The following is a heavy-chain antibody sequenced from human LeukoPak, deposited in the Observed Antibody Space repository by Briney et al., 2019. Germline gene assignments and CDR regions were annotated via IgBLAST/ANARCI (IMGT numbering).Heavy chain of an antibody. Sequence: NPGGSLRLSCAASGFTFSSYSMNWVRQAPGKGLEWVSSISSSSSYIYYADSVKGRFTISRDNAKNSLYLQMNSLRAEDTAVYYCARFTIAAENMDVWGKGTTVTVSS. J-gene: IGHJ6*03. CDR3: ARFTIAAENMDV. D-gene: IGHD6-13*01. CDR1: GFTFSSYS. V-gene: IGHV3-21*01. CDR2: ISSSSSYI.